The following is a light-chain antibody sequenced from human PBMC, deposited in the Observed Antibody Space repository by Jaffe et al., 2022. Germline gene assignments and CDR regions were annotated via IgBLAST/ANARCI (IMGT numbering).Light chain of an antibody. V-gene: IGKV1-39*01. CDR2: AAS. CDR3: QQSYFNVMYT. Sequence: DIQMTQSPSSLSASVGDRVTFTCRASQNIANYLNWYQQRPGKAPTLIYAASTLHTGVPSRFSGSGSGTNFTLTISDLRPEDFGTYFCQQSYFNVMYTFGQGTK. J-gene: IGKJ2*01. CDR1: QNIANY.